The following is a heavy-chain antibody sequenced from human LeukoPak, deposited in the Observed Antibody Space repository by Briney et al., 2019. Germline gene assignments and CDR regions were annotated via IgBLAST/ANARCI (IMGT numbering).Heavy chain of an antibody. Sequence: ASVKVSCKASGYTYTGYYMHSVRQAPGQGLEWMGWINPNSGGTNYAQKFQGRVTMTRDTSISTAYMELSRLRSDDTAVYYCARAGGYSGYDAPYYFDYWGQGTLVTVSS. D-gene: IGHD5-12*01. CDR2: INPNSGGT. CDR1: GYTYTGYY. J-gene: IGHJ4*02. CDR3: ARAGGYSGYDAPYYFDY. V-gene: IGHV1-2*02.